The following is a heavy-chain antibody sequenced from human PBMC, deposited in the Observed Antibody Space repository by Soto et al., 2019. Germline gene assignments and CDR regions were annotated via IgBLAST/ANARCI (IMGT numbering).Heavy chain of an antibody. V-gene: IGHV2-5*02. CDR3: AHRRGAYYFDL. D-gene: IGHD1-26*01. J-gene: IGHJ4*02. CDR1: GVSLTTRPVG. Sequence: SGPTMVNPTQTLTLTCTFSGVSLTTRPVGVGWIRQPPGKALEWLALIYWDGDKRYSPSLKSRLTITKDTSKNQVVLTMTNMDPVDTATYYCAHRRGAYYFDLWGLGTLVTVSS. CDR2: IYWDGDK.